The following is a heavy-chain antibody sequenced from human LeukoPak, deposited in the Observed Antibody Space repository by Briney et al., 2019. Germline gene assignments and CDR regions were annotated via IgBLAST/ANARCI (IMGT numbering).Heavy chain of an antibody. Sequence: SETLSLTCTVSGGSITSTSYYWGWIRQPPGTGLEWIGSLYYSGSTYYNPSLRSRVTISVDTSKNQFSLKLSSVTAADTAVYYCVYGSGSYPTWFDYWGQGTLVTVSS. CDR1: GGSITSTSYY. J-gene: IGHJ4*02. CDR2: LYYSGST. CDR3: VYGSGSYPTWFDY. V-gene: IGHV4-39*07. D-gene: IGHD3-10*01.